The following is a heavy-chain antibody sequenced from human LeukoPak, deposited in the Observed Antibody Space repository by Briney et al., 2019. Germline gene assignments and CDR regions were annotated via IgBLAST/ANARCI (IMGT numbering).Heavy chain of an antibody. J-gene: IGHJ3*02. CDR2: ISGSGGST. D-gene: IGHD3-3*01. Sequence: PGGSLRLSCAASGFTFSSYAMSWVRQAPGKGLEWVSAISGSGGSTYYADSVKGRFTISRDNSKNTLYLQMNSLRAEDTAVYYCARSSYYDFWSGYTVGAFGIWGQGTMVTVSS. CDR3: ARSSYYDFWSGYTVGAFGI. CDR1: GFTFSSYA. V-gene: IGHV3-23*01.